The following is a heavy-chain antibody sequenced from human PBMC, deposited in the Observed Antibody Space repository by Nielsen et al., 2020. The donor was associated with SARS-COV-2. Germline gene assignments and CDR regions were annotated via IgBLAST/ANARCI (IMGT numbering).Heavy chain of an antibody. J-gene: IGHJ4*02. CDR3: ARDPPKQYCSGGSCYSGFDY. Sequence: GESLKISCAASGFTFSSYVMSWVRQAPGKGLEWVSAISGSGGSTYYADSVKGRFTISRDNSKNSLYLQMNSLRAEDTAVYYCARDPPKQYCSGGSCYSGFDYWGQGTLVTVSS. V-gene: IGHV3-23*01. CDR1: GFTFSSYV. D-gene: IGHD2-15*01. CDR2: ISGSGGST.